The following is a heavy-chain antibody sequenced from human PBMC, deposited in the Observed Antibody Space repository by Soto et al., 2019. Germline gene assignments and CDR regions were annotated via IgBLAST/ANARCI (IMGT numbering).Heavy chain of an antibody. CDR2: ISGSGGST. CDR1: GFTFSSYA. CDR3: AKGVSGIAAAGPYYFDY. J-gene: IGHJ4*02. Sequence: EVQLLESGGGLVQPGGSLRLSCAASGFTFSSYAMSWFRQAPGKGLECVSAISGSGGSTYYAHYVKGRFTISRDNSKNTMYLEMNSLSAEDTAVYYCAKGVSGIAAAGPYYFDYWCEGTLVTVSS. V-gene: IGHV3-23*01. D-gene: IGHD6-25*01.